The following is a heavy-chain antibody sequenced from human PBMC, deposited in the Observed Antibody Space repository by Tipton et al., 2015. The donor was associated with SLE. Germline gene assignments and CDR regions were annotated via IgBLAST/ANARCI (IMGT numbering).Heavy chain of an antibody. CDR1: GYTFSTYS. CDR3: ARGRGADY. Sequence: QSGPEVKKPGASVKVSCKASGYTFSTYSIHWVRQAPGQGLDWMGIINPSGGSTTYARKFQGRVTMTSDTSMSTVYMELSSLRSEDTAVNYWARGRGADYWGQGTLVTVSS. J-gene: IGHJ4*02. CDR2: INPSGGST. V-gene: IGHV1-46*01. D-gene: IGHD3-10*01.